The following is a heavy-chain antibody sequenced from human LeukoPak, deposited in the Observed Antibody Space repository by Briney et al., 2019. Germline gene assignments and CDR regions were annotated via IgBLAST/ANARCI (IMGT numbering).Heavy chain of an antibody. J-gene: IGHJ4*02. CDR1: GFTFSSYW. V-gene: IGHV3-7*01. CDR3: ARVGYSSSWSFDY. D-gene: IGHD6-13*01. Sequence: GGSLKLSCAASGFTFSSYWMSWVRQAPGKGLEWVANIKQDGSEKYYVDSVKGRFTISRDNAKNSLYLQMNSLRAEDTAVYYWARVGYSSSWSFDYWGQGTLVTVSS. CDR2: IKQDGSEK.